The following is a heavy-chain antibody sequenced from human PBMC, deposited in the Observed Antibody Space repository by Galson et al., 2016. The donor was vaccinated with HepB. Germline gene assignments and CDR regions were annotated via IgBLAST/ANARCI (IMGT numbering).Heavy chain of an antibody. CDR3: ARGSNSAFEI. CDR1: GFTVTGSS. V-gene: IGHV3-53*01. CDR2: LYSLGTA. J-gene: IGHJ3*02. D-gene: IGHD2/OR15-2a*01. Sequence: SLRLSCAVSGFTVTGSSMNWVRQAPGRGLQWVSLLYSLGTAYYADSVRGRFAVSRDSSKNTVDLQMNSLRAEDTAVYYCARGSNSAFEIWGRGTMVTVSS.